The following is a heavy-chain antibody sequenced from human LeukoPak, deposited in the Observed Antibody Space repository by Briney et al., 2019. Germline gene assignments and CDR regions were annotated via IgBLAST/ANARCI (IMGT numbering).Heavy chain of an antibody. CDR3: ARSGFGSGISFDF. J-gene: IGHJ4*02. D-gene: IGHD3-10*01. CDR1: GYTFTSYD. V-gene: IGHV1-8*01. Sequence: ASVKVSCKASGYTFTSYDINWVRQAPGQGLEWMGWMNPNSGDTGYPQKFQGRVTMTRDTSITTAYMELSSLTSEDTAVYYCARSGFGSGISFDFWGQGTLVTVSS. CDR2: MNPNSGDT.